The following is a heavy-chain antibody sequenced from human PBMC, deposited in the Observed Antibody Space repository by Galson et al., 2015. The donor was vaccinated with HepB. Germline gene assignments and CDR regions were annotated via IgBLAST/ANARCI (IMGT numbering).Heavy chain of an antibody. CDR1: GFTFSSYG. CDR2: IWYDGSNK. J-gene: IGHJ5*02. CDR3: ARLKLPGIAAAGMVPWFDP. Sequence: SLRLSCAASGFTFSSYGMHWVRQAPGKGLEWVAVIWYDGSNKYYADSVKGRFTISRDNSKNTLYLQMNSLRAEDTAVYYCARLKLPGIAAAGMVPWFDPWGQGTLVTVSS. D-gene: IGHD6-13*01. V-gene: IGHV3-33*01.